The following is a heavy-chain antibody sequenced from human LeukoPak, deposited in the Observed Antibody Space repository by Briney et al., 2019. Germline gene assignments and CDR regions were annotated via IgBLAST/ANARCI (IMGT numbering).Heavy chain of an antibody. Sequence: SETLSLTCAVYGGSFSGYYWSWIRQPPGKGLEWIGEINHSGSTNYNPSLKSRVTISVDTSKNQFSLKLSSVTAADTAVYYCARGRDGGLTSYYFDYWGQGTLVTVSS. D-gene: IGHD4-17*01. V-gene: IGHV4-34*01. J-gene: IGHJ4*02. CDR2: INHSGST. CDR1: GGSFSGYY. CDR3: ARGRDGGLTSYYFDY.